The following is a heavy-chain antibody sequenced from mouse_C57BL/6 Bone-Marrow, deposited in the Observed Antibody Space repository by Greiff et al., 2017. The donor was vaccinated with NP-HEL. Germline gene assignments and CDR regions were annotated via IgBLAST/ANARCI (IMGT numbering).Heavy chain of an antibody. CDR1: GFSFNTYA. CDR2: IRSKSNNYAT. CDR3: VRGDYYGSSYWYFDV. V-gene: IGHV10-1*01. D-gene: IGHD1-1*01. Sequence: EVQGVESGGGLVQPKGSLKLSCAASGFSFNTYAMNWVRQAPGKGLEWVARIRSKSNNYATYYADSVKDRFTISRDDSESMLYLQMNNVKTEDTAMYYCVRGDYYGSSYWYFDVWGTGTTVTVSS. J-gene: IGHJ1*03.